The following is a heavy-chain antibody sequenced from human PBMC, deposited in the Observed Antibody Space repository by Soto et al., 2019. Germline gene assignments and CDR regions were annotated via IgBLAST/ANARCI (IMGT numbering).Heavy chain of an antibody. D-gene: IGHD2-2*01. CDR2: IDPSDSYT. CDR3: ARHRIVVVPAVNYGMDV. CDR1: GYSFTSYW. V-gene: IGHV5-10-1*01. J-gene: IGHJ6*02. Sequence: PGESLKISCKGYGYSFTSYWISWVRQMPGKGLEWMGRIDPSDSYTNYSPSFQGHVTISADKSISTAYLQWSSLKASDTAMYYCARHRIVVVPAVNYGMDVWGQGTTVTVSS.